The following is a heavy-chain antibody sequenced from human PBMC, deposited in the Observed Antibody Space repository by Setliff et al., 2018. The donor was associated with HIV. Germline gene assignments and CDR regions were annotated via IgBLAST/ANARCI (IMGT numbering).Heavy chain of an antibody. D-gene: IGHD3-10*01. CDR2: INHSGST. CDR3: AKDFYAGDYVSGSYDS. J-gene: IGHJ4*02. CDR1: HGSFSGYY. V-gene: IGHV4-34*01. Sequence: TSETLSLTCAVYHGSFSGYYWTWIRQPPGKGREWIGEINHSGSTNYSPSLKSRVTISVDASRNQFSLRAEDTALYYCAKDFYAGDYVSGSYDSWGQGPLVTVSS.